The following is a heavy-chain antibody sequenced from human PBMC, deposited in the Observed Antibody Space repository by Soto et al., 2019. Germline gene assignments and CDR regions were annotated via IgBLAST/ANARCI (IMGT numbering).Heavy chain of an antibody. D-gene: IGHD5-18*01. CDR3: ARAGGYPAMVLYFDY. CDR1: GFTFSSYA. CDR2: ISYDGSNK. Sequence: GGSLRLSCAASGFTFSSYAMHWVRQAPGKGLEWVAVISYDGSNKYYADSVKGRFTISRDNSKNTLYLQMNSLRAEDTAVYYCARAGGYPAMVLYFDYWGQGTLVTVSS. J-gene: IGHJ4*02. V-gene: IGHV3-30-3*01.